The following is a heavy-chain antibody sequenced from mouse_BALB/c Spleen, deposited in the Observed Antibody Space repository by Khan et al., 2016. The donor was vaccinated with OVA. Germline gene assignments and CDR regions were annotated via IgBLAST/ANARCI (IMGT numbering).Heavy chain of an antibody. CDR1: GYTFTTYT. V-gene: IGHV1-4*01. CDR2: IIPTNDYA. J-gene: IGHJ3*01. D-gene: IGHD2-14*01. CDR3: AREGAYYRSDGWFAY. Sequence: VQLQQSGAELARPGASVKMSCKASGYTFTTYTIHWVKQGPGQGLEWIGYIIPTNDYANYNQKFKDRATLTADKSSSTAYMQLSSLTSEDSERYYCAREGAYYRSDGWFAYWGQGTLVTVSA.